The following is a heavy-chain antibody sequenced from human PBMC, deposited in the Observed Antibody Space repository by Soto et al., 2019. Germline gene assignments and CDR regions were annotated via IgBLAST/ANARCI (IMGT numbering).Heavy chain of an antibody. Sequence: ASVKVSCKASGYTFTSYGISWVRQAPGQGLEWMGWISAYNGNTNYAQKLQGRVTMTTDTSTSTAYMELRSLRSDDTAVYYCARGALYGSGSYYQNYYYYYGMDVWGQGTTVTVSS. V-gene: IGHV1-18*01. CDR1: GYTFTSYG. J-gene: IGHJ6*02. D-gene: IGHD3-10*01. CDR3: ARGALYGSGSYYQNYYYYYGMDV. CDR2: ISAYNGNT.